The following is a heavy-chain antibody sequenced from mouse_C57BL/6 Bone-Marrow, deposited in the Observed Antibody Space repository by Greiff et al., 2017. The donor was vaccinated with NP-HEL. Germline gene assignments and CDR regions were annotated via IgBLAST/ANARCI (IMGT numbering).Heavy chain of an antibody. D-gene: IGHD2-2*01. CDR1: GFSLTSYG. Sequence: QVQLQQSGPGLVQPSQSLSITCTVSGFSLTSYGVHWVRQSPGKGLEWLGVIWRGGSTDYNAAFMSRLRLTKDNSKSQVFFKMNSLQADDTAIYYCAKKGLREYFDVWGTGTTVTVSS. CDR2: IWRGGST. CDR3: AKKGLREYFDV. V-gene: IGHV2-5*01. J-gene: IGHJ1*03.